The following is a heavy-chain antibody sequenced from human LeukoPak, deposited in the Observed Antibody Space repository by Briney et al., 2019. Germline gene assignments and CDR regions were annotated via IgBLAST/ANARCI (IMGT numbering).Heavy chain of an antibody. CDR2: TYYSGTT. D-gene: IGHD3-16*01. CDR3: ARGGWYIDL. CDR1: GGSISSYY. Sequence: SETLSLTCTVSGGSISSYYWSWIRQPPGKGLEFIGYTYYSGTTNYNPSLTSRVTISVDTSKNQFSLKLTSVTAADTAVYFCARGGWYIDLWGRGAPVTVSS. J-gene: IGHJ2*01. V-gene: IGHV4-59*01.